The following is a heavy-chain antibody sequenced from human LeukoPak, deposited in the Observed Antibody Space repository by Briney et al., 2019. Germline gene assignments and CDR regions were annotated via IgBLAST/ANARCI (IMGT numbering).Heavy chain of an antibody. CDR3: ARDGGAATPYDY. V-gene: IGHV3-74*01. Sequence: GGSLRLSCAASGFTVSSNYMSWVRQAPGKGLVWVSRITNDESSANYAVSVNGRFIISRDNAKSTVYLQMNSLTAEDTAVYYCARDGGAATPYDYWGQGTLVTVCS. J-gene: IGHJ4*02. CDR2: ITNDESSA. CDR1: GFTVSSNY. D-gene: IGHD2-15*01.